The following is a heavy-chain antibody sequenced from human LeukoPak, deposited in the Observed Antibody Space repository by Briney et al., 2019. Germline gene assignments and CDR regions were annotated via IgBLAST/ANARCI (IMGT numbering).Heavy chain of an antibody. Sequence: PGGSLRLSCAASGFTFDDYGMSWVRQAPGKGLEWVSGINWNGGSTGYADSVKGRFTISRDNAKNSLYLQMNSLRAEDTALYYCARGDDSSGPPPLDCWGQGTLVTVSS. CDR3: ARGDDSSGPPPLDC. CDR2: INWNGGST. D-gene: IGHD3-22*01. J-gene: IGHJ4*02. V-gene: IGHV3-20*04. CDR1: GFTFDDYG.